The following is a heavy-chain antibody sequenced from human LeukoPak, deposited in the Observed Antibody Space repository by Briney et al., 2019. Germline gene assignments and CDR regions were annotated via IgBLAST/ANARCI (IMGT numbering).Heavy chain of an antibody. CDR2: INPSGGST. V-gene: IGHV1-46*01. CDR1: GYTFTSYY. CDR3: ARDRKYYDILTGYYFDAFDI. D-gene: IGHD3-9*01. Sequence: ASVKVSCKASGYTFTSYYMHWVRQAPGQGLEWMGIINPSGGSTSYAQKFQGRVTMTRDTSTSTVYMELSSLGSEDTAVYYCARDRKYYDILTGYYFDAFDIWGQGTMVTVSS. J-gene: IGHJ3*02.